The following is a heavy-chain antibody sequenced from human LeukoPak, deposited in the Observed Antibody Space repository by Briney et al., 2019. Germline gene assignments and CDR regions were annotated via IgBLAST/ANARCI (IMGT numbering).Heavy chain of an antibody. Sequence: GGSLRLSCEASGFTFSAYAMTWVRQAPGQGLEWVSSIGSDNKTHYSESVKGRFAISRDNSKSMLFLQLNSLRAEDTALYYCARDLHYYLAMDVWGQGTTDTVSS. J-gene: IGHJ6*02. CDR3: ARDLHYYLAMDV. CDR1: GFTFSAYA. CDR2: IGSDNKT. D-gene: IGHD2/OR15-2a*01. V-gene: IGHV3-23*01.